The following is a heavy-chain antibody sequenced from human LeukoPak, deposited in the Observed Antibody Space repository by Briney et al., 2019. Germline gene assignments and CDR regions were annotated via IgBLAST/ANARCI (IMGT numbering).Heavy chain of an antibody. CDR1: GYTFTSYD. CDR3: ARRNYGDSRRWVDP. CDR2: MNPNGGKA. V-gene: IGHV1-8*01. D-gene: IGHD4-17*01. Sequence: ASVKVSCKASGYTFTSYDINWVRQATGQGLEWRGWMNPNGGKAGDAQKFQGRVTMTRNTSISTAYMELSSLRSEDTAVYYCARRNYGDSRRWVDPWGQGTLVTVSP. J-gene: IGHJ5*02.